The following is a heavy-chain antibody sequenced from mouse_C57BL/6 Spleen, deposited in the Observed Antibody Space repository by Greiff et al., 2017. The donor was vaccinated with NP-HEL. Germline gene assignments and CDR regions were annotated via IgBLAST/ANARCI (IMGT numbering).Heavy chain of an antibody. CDR1: GYAFSSSW. D-gene: IGHD1-1*01. CDR2: IYPGDGDT. Sequence: QVQLQQSGPELVKPGASVKISCKASGYAFSSSWMNWVKQRPGKGLEWIGRIYPGDGDTNYNGKFKGKATLTADKSSSTAYMQLSSLTSEDSAVYFCANYYSWFAYWGQGTLVTVSA. J-gene: IGHJ3*01. CDR3: ANYYSWFAY. V-gene: IGHV1-82*01.